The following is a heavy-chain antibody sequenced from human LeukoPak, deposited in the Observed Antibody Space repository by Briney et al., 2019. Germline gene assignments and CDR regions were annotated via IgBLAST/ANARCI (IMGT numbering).Heavy chain of an antibody. CDR2: IIPIFGTA. CDR1: GGTFSSYA. Sequence: SVKVSCKASGGTFSSYAISWVRQAPGQGLEWMGGIIPIFGTANYAQKFQGRVTITADESTSTAYMELSSLRSEDTAVYYCARVRVLLWFGELKEPYFDYWGQGTLVTVSS. J-gene: IGHJ4*02. CDR3: ARVRVLLWFGELKEPYFDY. V-gene: IGHV1-69*13. D-gene: IGHD3-10*01.